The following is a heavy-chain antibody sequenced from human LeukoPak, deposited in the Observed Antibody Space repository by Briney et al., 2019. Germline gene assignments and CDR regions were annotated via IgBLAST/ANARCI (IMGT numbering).Heavy chain of an antibody. Sequence: RGSLRLSRAASEVTSSRNWMSSVPQTPGTGLQWVANIKHDGSEAHYVDSVKGRFTISRDNAKSSLSLQMNSLNVDDTGVYFCTRDALFGSGRTHLDFWSQGTLVSVSS. D-gene: IGHD3-10*01. V-gene: IGHV3-7*04. J-gene: IGHJ4*02. CDR3: TRDALFGSGRTHLDF. CDR2: IKHDGSEA. CDR1: EVTSSRNW.